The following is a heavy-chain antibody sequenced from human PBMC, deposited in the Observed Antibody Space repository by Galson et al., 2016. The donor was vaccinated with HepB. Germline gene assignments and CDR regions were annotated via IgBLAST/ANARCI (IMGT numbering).Heavy chain of an antibody. D-gene: IGHD1-1*01. V-gene: IGHV4-31*03. J-gene: IGHJ3*02. Sequence: LSLTCTVSGGSISSGYYYWSWVRQAPGKGLEWIGHISNSGSTYYNPSLKSRVTISVDTSKDQFSLKLSSVTAADTAIYYCAGANWIGEWLSNAFDIWGQGTMVGVSS. CDR1: GGSISSGYYY. CDR2: ISNSGST. CDR3: AGANWIGEWLSNAFDI.